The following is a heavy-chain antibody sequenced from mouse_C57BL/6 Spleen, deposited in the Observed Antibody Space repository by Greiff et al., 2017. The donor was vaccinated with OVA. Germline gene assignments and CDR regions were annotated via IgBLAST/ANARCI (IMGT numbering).Heavy chain of an antibody. CDR1: GFSLTSYG. CDR3: ARNSPITTVVAPDAMDY. CDR2: IWSGGST. J-gene: IGHJ4*01. V-gene: IGHV2-2*01. Sequence: QVQLKESGPGLVQPSQSLSITCTVSGFSLTSYGVHWVRQSPGKGLEWLGVIWSGGSTDYNAAFISRLSISKDNSKSQVFFKMNSLQADDTAIYYCARNSPITTVVAPDAMDYWGQGTSVTVSS. D-gene: IGHD1-1*01.